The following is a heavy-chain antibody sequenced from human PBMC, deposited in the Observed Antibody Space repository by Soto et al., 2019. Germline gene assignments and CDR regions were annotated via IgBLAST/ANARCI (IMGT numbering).Heavy chain of an antibody. CDR1: GFSFRSYA. V-gene: IGHV3-33*01. CDR3: ARELILGSLSVYYYHGMDV. CDR2: ILYDGSNK. J-gene: IGHJ6*02. D-gene: IGHD3-9*01. Sequence: GGSLRLSCTASGFSFRSYAMHWVRQAPGKGLEWVAVILYDGSNKHFADSVKGRFTVSRDNSNDTFYLQMDSLRAEDTAVYYCARELILGSLSVYYYHGMDVWGQGTTVTVSS.